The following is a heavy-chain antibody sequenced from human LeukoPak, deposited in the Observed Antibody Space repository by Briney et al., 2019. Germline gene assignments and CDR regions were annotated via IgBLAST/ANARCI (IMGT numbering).Heavy chain of an antibody. CDR3: ARGDSSGYYYPDY. CDR2: INPIFGTA. CDR1: GGTFISCA. D-gene: IGHD3-22*01. V-gene: IGHV1-69*05. Sequence: SVKVSCTASGGTFISCAISWGRQAPGQGPEWMGGINPIFGTANYAQKFRGRVTITTDESTRTAYRELSSLRSEDTAVYSCARGDSSGYYYPDYWGQGTLVPVSS. J-gene: IGHJ4*02.